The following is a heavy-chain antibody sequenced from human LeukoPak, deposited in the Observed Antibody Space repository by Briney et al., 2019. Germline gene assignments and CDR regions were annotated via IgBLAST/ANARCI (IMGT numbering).Heavy chain of an antibody. D-gene: IGHD3-22*01. CDR3: AREPRGKYYYDSSGYYYGDY. Sequence: GGSLRLSCAASGFTFDDYGMSWVRQAPGKGLEWVSGINWNGGSTGYADSVKGRFTISRDNAKNSLYLQMNSLRAEDTALYHCAREPRGKYYYDSSGYYYGDYWGQGILVTVSS. CDR2: INWNGGST. CDR1: GFTFDDYG. V-gene: IGHV3-20*01. J-gene: IGHJ4*02.